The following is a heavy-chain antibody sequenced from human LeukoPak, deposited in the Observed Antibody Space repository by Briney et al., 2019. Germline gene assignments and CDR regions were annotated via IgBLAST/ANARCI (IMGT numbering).Heavy chain of an antibody. Sequence: GGSLRLSCAASGFTFSSYWMSWVRQAPGKGLEWVANIKQDGSEKYYVDSVKGRFTISRDNAKNSLYLQMNSLRAEDTAVYYCARGRPREGIRVKYYFDYWGQGTLVTVSS. J-gene: IGHJ4*02. CDR3: ARGRPREGIRVKYYFDY. V-gene: IGHV3-7*01. CDR1: GFTFSSYW. CDR2: IKQDGSEK. D-gene: IGHD1-26*01.